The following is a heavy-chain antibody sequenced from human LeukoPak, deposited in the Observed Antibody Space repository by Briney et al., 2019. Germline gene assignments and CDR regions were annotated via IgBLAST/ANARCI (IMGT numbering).Heavy chain of an antibody. J-gene: IGHJ4*02. CDR1: GFTFSNYA. V-gene: IGHV3-23*01. D-gene: IGHD6-13*01. Sequence: GGSLRLSCAASGFTFSNYAVSWVRQAPGKGLEWVSAMSSSGGGTYYADSVKGRFTISRDNSKNTLYLQMNSLRAEDTAVYYCAKGGGSWPFDYWGQGTLVTVSS. CDR2: MSSSGGGT. CDR3: AKGGGSWPFDY.